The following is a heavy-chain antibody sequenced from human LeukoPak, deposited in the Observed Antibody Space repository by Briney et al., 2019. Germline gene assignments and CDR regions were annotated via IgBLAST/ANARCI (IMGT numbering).Heavy chain of an antibody. CDR2: TNPNSGDT. V-gene: IGHV1-2*02. D-gene: IGHD2-2*03. CDR1: GYTFIDYY. J-gene: IGHJ4*02. Sequence: ASVKVSCKASGYTFIDYYMHWMRQALGQGPEWMGWTNPNSGDTNYAQKFQGRVTMTRDTSISTAYMEVRSLTSDDTAVYYCARDGSLDYWGQGTRVTVSS. CDR3: ARDGSLDY.